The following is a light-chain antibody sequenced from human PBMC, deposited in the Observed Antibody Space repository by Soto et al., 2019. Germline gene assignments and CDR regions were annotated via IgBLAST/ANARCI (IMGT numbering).Light chain of an antibody. Sequence: EIVLTQSPGTLSLSPGERATLSCRASQSVSSSHLAWYQQKFGQAPRLLIYGASTRATGIPDRFSGSGSGTDFTLTISRLEPEDSAVYYCQQHGRSLPCPFGQGTKVEIK. CDR2: GAS. CDR3: QQHGRSLPCP. CDR1: QSVSSSH. V-gene: IGKV3-20*01. J-gene: IGKJ2*02.